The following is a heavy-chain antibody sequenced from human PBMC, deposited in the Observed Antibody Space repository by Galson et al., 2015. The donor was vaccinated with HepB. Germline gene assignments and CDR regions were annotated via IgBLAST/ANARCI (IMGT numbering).Heavy chain of an antibody. Sequence: CAISGDSVSSNSAAWNWIRQSPSRGLEWLGRTYYRSKWYNDYAVSVKSRITINPDTSKNQFSLQLNSVTPEDTAVYYCARDLEHYYDSSGDYYVVDYWGQGTLVTVSS. V-gene: IGHV6-1*01. CDR3: ARDLEHYYDSSGDYYVVDY. D-gene: IGHD3-22*01. CDR2: TYYRSKWYN. J-gene: IGHJ4*02. CDR1: GDSVSSNSAA.